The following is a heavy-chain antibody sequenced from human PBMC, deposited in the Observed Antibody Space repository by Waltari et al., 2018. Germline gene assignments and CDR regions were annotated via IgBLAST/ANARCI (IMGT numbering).Heavy chain of an antibody. D-gene: IGHD3-22*01. Sequence: QVQLQQWGAGLLKPSETLSLTCAVYGGSFSGYYWSWIRQPPGKGLAWIGEINHSGSTNYNPSLKSRVTISVDTSKNQFSLKLSSVTAADTAVYYCARGDDSSGYYSSFDYWGQGTLVTVSS. V-gene: IGHV4-34*01. J-gene: IGHJ4*02. CDR2: INHSGST. CDR1: GGSFSGYY. CDR3: ARGDDSSGYYSSFDY.